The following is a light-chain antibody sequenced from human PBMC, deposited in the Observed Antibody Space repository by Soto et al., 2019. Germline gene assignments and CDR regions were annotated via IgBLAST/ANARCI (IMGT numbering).Light chain of an antibody. CDR2: AAS. Sequence: DIQMTQSPSSLSASVGDRVTITCRARQDIRDYLVWYQQRPGKVPSLLIYAASTLQSGVPSRFSGSGFGTDFTLTISSLQSEDVATYYCQKYGGAPYTFGPGTKVDLK. CDR1: QDIRDY. J-gene: IGKJ3*01. CDR3: QKYGGAPYT. V-gene: IGKV1-27*01.